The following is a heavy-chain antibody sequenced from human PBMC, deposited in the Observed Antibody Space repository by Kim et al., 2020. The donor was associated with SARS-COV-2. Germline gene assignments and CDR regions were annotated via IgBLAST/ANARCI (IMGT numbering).Heavy chain of an antibody. CDR2: ISSSSSYI. Sequence: GGSLRLSCAASGFTFSSYSMNWVRQAPGKGLEWVSSISSSSSYIYYADSVKGRFTISRDNAKNSLYLQMNSLRAEDTAVYYCASVAAAGPTVYYYYGMDVGGQGTTVPVSS. CDR3: ASVAAAGPTVYYYYGMDV. D-gene: IGHD6-13*01. V-gene: IGHV3-21*01. CDR1: GFTFSSYS. J-gene: IGHJ6*02.